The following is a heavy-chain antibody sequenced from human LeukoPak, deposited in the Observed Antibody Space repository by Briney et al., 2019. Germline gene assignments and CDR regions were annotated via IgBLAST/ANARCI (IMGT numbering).Heavy chain of an antibody. D-gene: IGHD6-19*01. CDR2: ICGSGGCT. J-gene: IGHJ4*02. CDR1: GFTFNTYA. V-gene: IGHV3-23*01. Sequence: GGSLRLSCAASGFTFNTYAIYWVRQAPGKRLEWVSGICGSGGCTYYADSVKGRFTISRDNSKNTVYLQMNSLTADDTVIYYCAKTTVGYSSGRYPGWPADCWGQGTLVTVSS. CDR3: AKTTVGYSSGRYPGWPADC.